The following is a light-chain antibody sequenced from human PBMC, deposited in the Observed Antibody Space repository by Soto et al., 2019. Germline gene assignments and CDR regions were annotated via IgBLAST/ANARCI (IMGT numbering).Light chain of an antibody. V-gene: IGLV2-14*01. CDR2: EIS. CDR1: SSDIGGYKH. J-gene: IGLJ1*01. CDR3: SSYTTSSPKV. Sequence: QSALTQPASVSGAPGQSITISCTGTSSDIGGYKHVSWYQQHPGKAPKLMIYEISNRPSGVSNRFSGSKSGNTASLTISGLQAEDEADYYCSSYTTSSPKVFGTGTKLTVL.